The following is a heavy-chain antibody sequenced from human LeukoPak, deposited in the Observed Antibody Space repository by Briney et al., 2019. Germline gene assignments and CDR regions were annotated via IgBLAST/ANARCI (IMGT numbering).Heavy chain of an antibody. CDR1: DGSINSYY. CDR2: IYYNGNT. Sequence: SETLSLTCSVSDGSINSYYWNWIRRPPGKGLEWIGYIYYNGNTNYSPSLKSRVTMSVDTSKNLFSLKVSSVTAADTAVYYCARGRSNYYGIDVWGQGTTVTVSS. V-gene: IGHV4-59*01. CDR3: ARGRSNYYGIDV. D-gene: IGHD1-26*01. J-gene: IGHJ6*02.